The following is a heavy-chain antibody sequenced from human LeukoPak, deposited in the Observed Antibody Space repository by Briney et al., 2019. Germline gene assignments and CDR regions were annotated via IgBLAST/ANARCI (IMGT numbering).Heavy chain of an antibody. D-gene: IGHD2-21*01. CDR3: ARLLDNDLRGDPDTFDV. V-gene: IGHV4-59*11. CDR1: GGSLSGHY. CDR2: VSYTGRT. J-gene: IGHJ3*01. Sequence: PSETLSLTCTVSGGSLSGHYWSWIRQPPGKRLEWIGYVSYTGRTKYNPSLQSRVTISIDTSNSQFSLKLTSVTSADTAVYSCARLLDNDLRGDPDTFDVWGQGTPVIVSS.